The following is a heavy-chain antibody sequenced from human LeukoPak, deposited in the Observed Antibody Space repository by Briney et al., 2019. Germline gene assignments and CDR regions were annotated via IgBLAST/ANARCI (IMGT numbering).Heavy chain of an antibody. J-gene: IGHJ4*02. CDR2: ISSSSSYI. CDR3: ARDLGYSYGYWPDY. CDR1: GFTFSSYS. D-gene: IGHD5-18*01. V-gene: IGHV3-21*01. Sequence: GGSLRLSCAASGFTFSSYSMNWVRQAPGKGLEWVSSISSSSSYIYYADSVKGRFTISRDNAKNSLYLQMNSLRAEDTAVYYCARDLGYSYGYWPDYWGQGTLVTVSS.